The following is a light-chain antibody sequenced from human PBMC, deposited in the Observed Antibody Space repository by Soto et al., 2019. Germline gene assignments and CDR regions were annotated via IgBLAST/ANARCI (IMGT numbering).Light chain of an antibody. CDR3: STWDDGLKGPL. V-gene: IGLV1-44*01. CDR2: SNS. J-gene: IGLJ2*01. CDR1: SSNIGGNT. Sequence: QSVLTHPPTAAGTPGQRVTISCSGGSSNIGGNTVNWYQQLPGAAPKLIIFSNSQRPSGVPDRFSGSKSGTSASLAIGGLRSEDEAEYYCSTWDDGLKGPLFGGGTKLTVL.